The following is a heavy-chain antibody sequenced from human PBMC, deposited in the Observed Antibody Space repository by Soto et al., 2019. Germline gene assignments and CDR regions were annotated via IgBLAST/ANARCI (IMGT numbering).Heavy chain of an antibody. J-gene: IGHJ4*02. CDR3: ARGGADILTGPLDY. V-gene: IGHV3-74*01. CDR1: GFIFSNYW. CDR2: IKSGEIGI. Sequence: EVQLVESGGGLVQPGGSLRLSCAASGFIFSNYWMHWVRQAPGKGLVWVSRIKSGEIGISYADSVKGSFTISRDNAKNTLYLQMNSLRVEDTAVYYCARGGADILTGPLDYWGQGTLVTVSS. D-gene: IGHD3-9*01.